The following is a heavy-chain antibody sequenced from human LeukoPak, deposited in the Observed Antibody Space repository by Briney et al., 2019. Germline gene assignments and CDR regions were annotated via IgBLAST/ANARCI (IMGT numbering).Heavy chain of an antibody. V-gene: IGHV4-34*01. J-gene: IGHJ4*02. D-gene: IGHD3-3*01. Sequence: LESLSLTCAVFLGSLSGYYWNWIRPPPRKGREWIGQINPIGNTSHNPSPKRRVTISVDTTKKQFSLKLSSVTAEDTAVYYCARRYDFWSGYPPPLDYWGQGTLVTVSS. CDR2: INPIGNT. CDR1: LGSLSGYY. CDR3: ARRYDFWSGYPPPLDY.